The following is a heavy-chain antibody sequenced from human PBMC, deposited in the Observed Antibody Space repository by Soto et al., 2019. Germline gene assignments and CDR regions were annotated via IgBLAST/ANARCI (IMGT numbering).Heavy chain of an antibody. CDR1: GFTFSSYS. CDR3: ARDSSSELPGDYGGDAFDI. Sequence: VQLVESGGGLVKPGGSLRLSCAASGFTFSSYSMNWVRQAPGKGLEWVSSISSSSSYIYYADSVKGRFTISRDNAKNSLYLQMNSLRAEDTAVYYCARDSSSELPGDYGGDAFDIWGQGTMVTVSS. J-gene: IGHJ3*02. CDR2: ISSSSSYI. D-gene: IGHD4-17*01. V-gene: IGHV3-21*01.